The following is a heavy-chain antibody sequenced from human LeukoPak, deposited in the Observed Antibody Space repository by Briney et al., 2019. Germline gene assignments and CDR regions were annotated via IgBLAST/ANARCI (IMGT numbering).Heavy chain of an antibody. CDR1: GYTFTSYD. CDR2: MNPNSGNT. V-gene: IGHV1-8*01. D-gene: IGHD4-17*01. J-gene: IGHJ5*02. CDR3: ARQLPNYGDYGT. Sequence: ASVKVSCKASGYTFTSYDINWARQATGQGLEWMGWMNPNSGNTGYAQKFQGRVTMTRNTSISTAYMELSSLRSEDTAVYYCARQLPNYGDYGTWGQGTLVTVSS.